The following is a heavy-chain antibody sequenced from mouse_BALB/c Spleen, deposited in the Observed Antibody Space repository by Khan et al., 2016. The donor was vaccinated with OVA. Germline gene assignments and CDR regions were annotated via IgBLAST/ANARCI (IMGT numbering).Heavy chain of an antibody. CDR1: GYSITSDYA. V-gene: IGHV3-2*02. Sequence: EVQLQESGPGLVKPSQSLSLTCTVTGYSITSDYAWNWIRQFPGNKLEWMGSINYSGSTNYNPSLKSRISITRDTSKNQFFLQLNSATTEDTATYYCARDGSRYNYAMDYWGQGTAVTVSS. J-gene: IGHJ4*01. D-gene: IGHD2-3*01. CDR3: ARDGSRYNYAMDY. CDR2: INYSGST.